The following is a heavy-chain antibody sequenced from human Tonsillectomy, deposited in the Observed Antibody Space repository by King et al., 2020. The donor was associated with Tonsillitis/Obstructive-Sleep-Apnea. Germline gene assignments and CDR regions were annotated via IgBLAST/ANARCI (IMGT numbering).Heavy chain of an antibody. Sequence: QLQESGPGLVKPSETLSLTCTVSGGSIRSSTYYWGWIRQPPGKGLEWIGSTFHSGNTYYKPSLKSRVTISVDTSANQFSLKLSSVTAADTAVYYCARRVGSAFDIWGQGTMVTVSS. CDR3: ARRVGSAFDI. CDR1: GGSIRSSTYY. J-gene: IGHJ3*02. CDR2: TFHSGNT. V-gene: IGHV4-39*01.